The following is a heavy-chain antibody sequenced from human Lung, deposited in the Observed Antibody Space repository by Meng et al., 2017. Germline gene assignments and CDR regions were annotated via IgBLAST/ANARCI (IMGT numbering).Heavy chain of an antibody. CDR1: GYTFPDYW. Sequence: SVNVSCQASGYTFPDYWLHWVRRAPGQGLEWMGRINPKSGDTHYAQRFQGRVTMTGDTSISTAYMELSGLRSDDTAMYYCARDEDISAAGKLFGDYWGQGTLVTVSS. D-gene: IGHD6-13*01. CDR3: ARDEDISAAGKLFGDY. CDR2: INPKSGDT. J-gene: IGHJ4*02. V-gene: IGHV1-2*06.